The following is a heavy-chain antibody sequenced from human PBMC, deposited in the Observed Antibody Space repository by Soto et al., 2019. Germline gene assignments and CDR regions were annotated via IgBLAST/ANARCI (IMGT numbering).Heavy chain of an antibody. J-gene: IGHJ4*02. CDR1: GFTFSSYA. Sequence: SGGSLRLSCAASGFTFSSYAMHWVRQAPGKGLEYVSAISSNGGSTYYANSVKGRFTISRDNSRNTLYLQINSLRAEDTAVYYCAKTIRGGYSSSWYYFDYWGQGTLVTVS. CDR3: AKTIRGGYSSSWYYFDY. CDR2: ISSNGGST. D-gene: IGHD6-13*01. V-gene: IGHV3-64*01.